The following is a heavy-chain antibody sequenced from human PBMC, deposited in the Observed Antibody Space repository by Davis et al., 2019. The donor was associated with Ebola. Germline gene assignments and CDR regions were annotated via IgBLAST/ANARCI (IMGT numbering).Heavy chain of an antibody. CDR3: ARGALIAAAGTGKAYDS. D-gene: IGHD6-13*01. V-gene: IGHV4-34*01. CDR2: INHSGST. CDR1: GGSFSGYY. J-gene: IGHJ4*02. Sequence: SETLSLTCAVYGGSFSGYYWSWIRQPPGKGLEWIGEINHSGSTNYNPSLKSRVTISVDTSKNQFSLKLSSVTAADTAVYYCARGALIAAAGTGKAYDSWSQGTLVTVSS.